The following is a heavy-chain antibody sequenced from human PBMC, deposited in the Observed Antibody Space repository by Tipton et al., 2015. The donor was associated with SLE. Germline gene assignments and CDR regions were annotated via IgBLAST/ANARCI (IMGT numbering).Heavy chain of an antibody. J-gene: IGHJ6*03. CDR2: IDSHGHT. Sequence: TLSLTCTVSGDSITNGDYSRTWIRQPAAKGLEWIVRIDSHGHTNYNPSLESRVTIAVDTSKNQFSLKLSSVTAADTAVYYCAREGVHFWSGSSYYYYYYMDVWGKGTTVTVSS. V-gene: IGHV4-61*02. D-gene: IGHD3-3*02. CDR1: GDSITNGDYS. CDR3: AREGVHFWSGSSYYYYYYMDV.